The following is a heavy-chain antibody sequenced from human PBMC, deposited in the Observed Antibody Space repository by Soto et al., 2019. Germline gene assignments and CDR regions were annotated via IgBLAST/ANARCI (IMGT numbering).Heavy chain of an antibody. CDR2: IYYSGST. J-gene: IGHJ4*02. CDR3: ARGGQQLAHGLDY. CDR1: GGSISGGGYY. D-gene: IGHD6-13*01. V-gene: IGHV4-31*03. Sequence: SETLSLTCTVSGGSISGGGYYWSWIRQHPGKGLEWIGYIYYSGSTYYNPSLKSRVTISVDTSKNQFSLKLSSVTAADTAVYYCARGGQQLAHGLDYWGQGTLVTVSS.